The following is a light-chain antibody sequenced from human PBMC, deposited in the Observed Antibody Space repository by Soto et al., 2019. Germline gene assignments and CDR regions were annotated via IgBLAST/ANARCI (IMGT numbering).Light chain of an antibody. J-gene: IGLJ2*01. CDR2: GST. CDR1: SSNIGAGHV. CDR3: QSYDNRLSASV. V-gene: IGLV1-40*01. Sequence: QSVLTQPPSVSGAPGQRVTISCTGSSSNIGAGHVVHWYQQFPGRAPNLLIYGSTNRPSGVPDLFSGSKSGTSASLAITGLQAEDEAEYDCQSYDNRLSASVFGGGTKLTVL.